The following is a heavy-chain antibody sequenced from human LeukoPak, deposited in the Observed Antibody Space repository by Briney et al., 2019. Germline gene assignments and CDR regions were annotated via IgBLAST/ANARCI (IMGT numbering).Heavy chain of an antibody. J-gene: IGHJ3*02. D-gene: IGHD3-10*01. CDR1: GGSISSYY. CDR2: IYYSGST. Sequence: SETLSLTCTVSGGSISSYYWSWTRQPPGKGLEWIGYIYYSGSTNYNPSLKSRVTISVDTSKNQFSLKLSSVTAADTAVYYCARDGSGSYYKPSNDAFDIWGQGTMVTVSS. V-gene: IGHV4-59*01. CDR3: ARDGSGSYYKPSNDAFDI.